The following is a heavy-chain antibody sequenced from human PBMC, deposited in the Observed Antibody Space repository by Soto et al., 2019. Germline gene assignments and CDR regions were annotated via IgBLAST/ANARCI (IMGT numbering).Heavy chain of an antibody. D-gene: IGHD2-2*01. CDR1: GGTFSSYA. CDR3: ARDRPPGAAALIWDWFDP. CDR2: IIPIFGTA. Sequence: ASVKVSCKASGGTFSSYAISWVRQAPGQGLEWMGGIIPIFGTANYAQKFQGRVTITADESTSTAYMELSSLRSEDTAVYYCARDRPPGAAALIWDWFDPWGQGTLVTVSS. J-gene: IGHJ5*02. V-gene: IGHV1-69*13.